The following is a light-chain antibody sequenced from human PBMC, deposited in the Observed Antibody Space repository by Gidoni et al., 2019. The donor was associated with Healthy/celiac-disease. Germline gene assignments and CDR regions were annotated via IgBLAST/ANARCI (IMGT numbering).Light chain of an antibody. CDR2: EGS. CDR1: SSDVVSYNL. J-gene: IGLJ3*02. Sequence: QSALTPPASVSGSPGQSITLSCTVTSSDVVSYNLVSWYQQHPGKAPKLMIYEGSKRPSVVSNRFSGSKSGNTASLTISGLQAEDEADYYCCSYAGSSTWVFGGGTKLTVL. CDR3: CSYAGSSTWV. V-gene: IGLV2-23*01.